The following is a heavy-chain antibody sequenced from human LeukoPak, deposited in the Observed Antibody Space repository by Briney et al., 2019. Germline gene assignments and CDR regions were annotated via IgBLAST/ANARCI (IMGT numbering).Heavy chain of an antibody. CDR3: ARRSGLTGTFDY. J-gene: IGHJ4*02. CDR1: GGSISTYY. D-gene: IGHD7-27*01. CDR2: FYYSGST. V-gene: IGHV4-59*08. Sequence: SETLSHTCTVSGGSISTYYWSWIRQPPGKGLEWIGYFYYSGSTNYNPSLKSRVTMSVDTSKNQFSLKLSSVTAADTAVYYCARRSGLTGTFDYWGQGTLVTVSS.